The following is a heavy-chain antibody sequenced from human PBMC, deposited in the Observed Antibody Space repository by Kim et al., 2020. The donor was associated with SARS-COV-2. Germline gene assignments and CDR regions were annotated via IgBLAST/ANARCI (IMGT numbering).Heavy chain of an antibody. CDR2: T. V-gene: IGHV4-34*01. Sequence: TNSNPSLKSRVTISVDTSKNQFSLKLSSVTAADTAVYYCARGGYSNLPDYWGQGTLVTVSS. CDR3: ARGGYSNLPDY. J-gene: IGHJ4*02. D-gene: IGHD4-4*01.